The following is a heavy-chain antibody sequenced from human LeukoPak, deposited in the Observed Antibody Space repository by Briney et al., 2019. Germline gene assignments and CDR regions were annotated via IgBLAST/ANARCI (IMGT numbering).Heavy chain of an antibody. D-gene: IGHD3-3*01. CDR2: INPNSGGT. CDR3: ARGDDFFMGVVIISDY. J-gene: IGHJ4*02. V-gene: IGHV1-2*06. CDR1: GYTFTGYY. Sequence: ASVEVSCKASGYTFTGYYMHWVRQAPGQGLEWMGRINPNSGGTNYAQKFQGRVTMTRDTSISTAYMELSRLRSDDTAVYYCARGDDFFMGVVIISDYWGQGTLVTVSS.